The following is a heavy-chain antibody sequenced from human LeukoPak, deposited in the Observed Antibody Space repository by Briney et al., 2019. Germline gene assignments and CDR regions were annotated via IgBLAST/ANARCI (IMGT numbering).Heavy chain of an antibody. CDR3: ARVPGDGFGANWFDP. CDR1: GGSISSYY. D-gene: IGHD3-10*01. Sequence: SETLSLTCTVSGGSISSYYWSWIRQPPGKGLEWIGYIYYSGSTNYNPSLKSRVTISVDTSKNQFSLKLSSVTAADTAVYYCARVPGDGFGANWFDPWGQGTLVTVSS. V-gene: IGHV4-59*01. CDR2: IYYSGST. J-gene: IGHJ5*02.